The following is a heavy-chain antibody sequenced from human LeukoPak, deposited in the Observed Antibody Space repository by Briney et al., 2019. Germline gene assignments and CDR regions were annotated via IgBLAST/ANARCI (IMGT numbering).Heavy chain of an antibody. D-gene: IGHD6-13*01. V-gene: IGHV4-59*01. CDR2: IHYSGST. Sequence: SETLSLTCTVSGGSISSYHWSWIRQPPGKELEWIGYIHYSGSTNYNPSLKSRVTMSVDTSKNQFSLKLTSVTAADTAVYYRARGGSSSSWPFYYWGQGTLVTVSS. CDR3: ARGGSSSSWPFYY. CDR1: GGSISSYH. J-gene: IGHJ4*02.